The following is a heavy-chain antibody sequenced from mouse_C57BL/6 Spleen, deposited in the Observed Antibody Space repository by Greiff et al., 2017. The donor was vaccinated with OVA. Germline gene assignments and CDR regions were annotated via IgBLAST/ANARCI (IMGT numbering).Heavy chain of an antibody. CDR1: GYAFSSYW. Sequence: QVQLQQSGAELVKPGASVKISCKASGYAFSSYWLNWVKQRPGKGLEWIGQIYPGDGDTNYNGKFKGKATLTATKSSSTAYMHLSILTCEDSAVDICARYDNRYAMDYGGQGTTVTVSS. J-gene: IGHJ4*01. V-gene: IGHV1-80*01. D-gene: IGHD1-3*01. CDR2: IYPGDGDT. CDR3: ARYDNRYAMDY.